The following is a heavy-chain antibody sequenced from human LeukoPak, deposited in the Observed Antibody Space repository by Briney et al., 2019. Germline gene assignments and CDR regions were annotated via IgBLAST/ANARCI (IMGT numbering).Heavy chain of an antibody. CDR1: GGSISSYY. CDR2: IYYSGST. J-gene: IGHJ4*02. V-gene: IGHV4-59*01. CDR3: AVSYYYDSSGYYPFGY. Sequence: PSETLSLTCTVSGGSISSYYWSWIRQPPGKGLEWIGYIYYSGSTNYNPSLKSRVTISVDTSKNQFSLKLSSVTAADTAVYYCAVSYYYDSSGYYPFGYWGQGTLVTVSS. D-gene: IGHD3-22*01.